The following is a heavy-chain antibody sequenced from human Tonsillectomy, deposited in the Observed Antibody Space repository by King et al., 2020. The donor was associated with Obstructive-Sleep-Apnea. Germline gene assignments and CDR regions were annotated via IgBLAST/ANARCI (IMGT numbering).Heavy chain of an antibody. J-gene: IGHJ4*02. CDR2: ISWNSGNI. D-gene: IGHD1-26*01. CDR1: GFNLDDYA. V-gene: IGHV3-9*01. Sequence: VQLVESGGGVVQPGRSLRLSCAASGFNLDDYAMHWVLQVPGKGLEWVSGISWNSGNICDTGSVKGRFTITRDNAKNSLHLQMNSLRAEDTALYYCAKDMGFDTGGGFDYWGQGALVTVFS. CDR3: AKDMGFDTGGGFDY.